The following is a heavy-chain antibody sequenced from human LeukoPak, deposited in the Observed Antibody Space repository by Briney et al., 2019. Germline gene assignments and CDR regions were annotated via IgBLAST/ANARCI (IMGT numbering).Heavy chain of an antibody. D-gene: IGHD3-3*02. Sequence: GGSLRLSCAASGFTFSSYSMNWVRQAPGKGLEWVSSISSSSSYIYYADSVKGRFTISRDNSKNTLYLQMNSLRAEDTAVYYCARDSTGYWYFDLWGRGTLVSVSS. CDR1: GFTFSSYS. CDR2: ISSSSSYI. V-gene: IGHV3-21*04. J-gene: IGHJ2*01. CDR3: ARDSTGYWYFDL.